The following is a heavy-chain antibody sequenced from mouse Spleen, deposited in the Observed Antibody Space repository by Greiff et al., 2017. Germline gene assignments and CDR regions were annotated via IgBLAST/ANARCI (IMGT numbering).Heavy chain of an antibody. Sequence: EVKLVESGPGLVKPSQSLSLTCSVTGYSITSGYYWNWIRQFPGNKLEWMGYISYDGSNNYNPSLKNRISITRDTSKNQFFLKLNSVTTEDTATYYCARGPPIYYDYDGFAYWGQGTLVTVSA. CDR3: ARGPPIYYDYDGFAY. V-gene: IGHV3-6*01. D-gene: IGHD2-4*01. CDR1: GYSITSGYY. CDR2: ISYDGSN. J-gene: IGHJ3*01.